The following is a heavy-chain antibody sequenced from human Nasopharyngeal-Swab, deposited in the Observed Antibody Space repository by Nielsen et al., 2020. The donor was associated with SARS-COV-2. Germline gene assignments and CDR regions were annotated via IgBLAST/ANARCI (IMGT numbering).Heavy chain of an antibody. CDR2: VYPGNSEV. Sequence: GESLKISCMASGYSFVNHWIGWVCQTPGKGLEWMGMVYPGNSEVAYSPSFQGQVTISADKSINTAYLQWSSLRASDTAMYFCARRAARDGYNYEVDPWGQGTLVTVSS. J-gene: IGHJ5*02. V-gene: IGHV5-51*01. CDR3: ARRAARDGYNYEVDP. CDR1: GYSFVNHW. D-gene: IGHD5-24*01.